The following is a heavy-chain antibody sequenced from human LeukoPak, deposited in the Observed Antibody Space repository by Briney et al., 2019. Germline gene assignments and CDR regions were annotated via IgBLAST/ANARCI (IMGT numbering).Heavy chain of an antibody. V-gene: IGHV1-69*04. CDR2: IIPILGIA. Sequence: SVKVSFKASGGTFSSYAISWVRQAPGQGLEWMGRIIPILGIANYAQKFQGRVTITADKSTSTAYMELSSLRSEDTAVYYCAREDGYKAPFDYWGQGTLVTVSS. D-gene: IGHD5-24*01. CDR1: GGTFSSYA. CDR3: AREDGYKAPFDY. J-gene: IGHJ4*02.